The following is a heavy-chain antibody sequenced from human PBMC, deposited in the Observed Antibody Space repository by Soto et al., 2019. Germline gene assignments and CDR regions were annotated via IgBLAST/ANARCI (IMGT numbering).Heavy chain of an antibody. J-gene: IGHJ5*02. Sequence: QVQLVESGGGLVKPGGSLRLSCAASGFTFSDYYMSWIRQAPGKGLEWVSYISSSSSYTNYADSVKGRFTISRDNAKNSLYLQMNSLRAEDTAVYYCATGQYYYDSSAYYYTWGQGTLVTASS. V-gene: IGHV3-11*05. CDR1: GFTFSDYY. CDR3: ATGQYYYDSSAYYYT. CDR2: ISSSSSYT. D-gene: IGHD3-22*01.